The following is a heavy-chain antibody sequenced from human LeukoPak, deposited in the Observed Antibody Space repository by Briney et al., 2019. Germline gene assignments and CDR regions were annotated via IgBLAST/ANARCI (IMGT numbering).Heavy chain of an antibody. CDR3: ARKDITRDRRITIFGPVMWKNWFDP. D-gene: IGHD3-3*01. J-gene: IGHJ5*02. Sequence: ASVKVSCKASGYTFTSYDINWVRQATGQGLEWMGWMNPNSGNSGYAQKFQGRVTMTRNTSISTAYMELSSLRSEDTAVYYCARKDITRDRRITIFGPVMWKNWFDPWGQGTLVTVSS. CDR1: GYTFTSYD. CDR2: MNPNSGNS. V-gene: IGHV1-8*01.